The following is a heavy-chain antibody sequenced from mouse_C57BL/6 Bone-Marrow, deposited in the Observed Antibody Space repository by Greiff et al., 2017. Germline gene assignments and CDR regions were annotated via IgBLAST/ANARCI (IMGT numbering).Heavy chain of an antibody. CDR2: IYPGSGNT. Sequence: VMLVESGAELVRPGASVTLSCKASGYTFTDYYINWVKQRPGQGLEWIARIYPGSGNTYYNEKFKGKATLTAEKSSSTAYMQLSSLPSEDSAVYFCAIWGLLWLRRGGYYYAMDDWGQGTSVTGSS. CDR1: GYTFTDYY. J-gene: IGHJ4*01. D-gene: IGHD2-2*01. V-gene: IGHV1-76*01. CDR3: AIWGLLWLRRGGYYYAMDD.